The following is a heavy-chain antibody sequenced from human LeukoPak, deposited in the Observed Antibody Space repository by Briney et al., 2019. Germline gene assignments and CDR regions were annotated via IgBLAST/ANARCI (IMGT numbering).Heavy chain of an antibody. Sequence: GGSLRLSCAASGFTFSSYGMHWVRQAPGKGLERVAVIWYDGSNKYYADSVKGRFTISRDNSKNTLYLQMNSLRAEDTAVYYCARVGATHGIDAFDIWGQGTMVTVSS. D-gene: IGHD1-26*01. V-gene: IGHV3-33*01. CDR3: ARVGATHGIDAFDI. J-gene: IGHJ3*02. CDR2: IWYDGSNK. CDR1: GFTFSSYG.